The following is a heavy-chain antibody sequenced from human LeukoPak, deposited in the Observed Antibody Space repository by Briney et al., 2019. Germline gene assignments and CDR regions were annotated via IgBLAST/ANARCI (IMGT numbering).Heavy chain of an antibody. D-gene: IGHD4-11*01. CDR1: GFNFNTYT. CDR2: ISSDSSYI. J-gene: IGHJ4*02. Sequence: PGGSLRLSCAASGFNFNTYTMNWVRQAPGKGLEWVSSISSDSSYIYYADAVHGRFTVSRDNAKYSLYLQMNSLRAEDTAVYYCVRGSYSAYDYWGQGSLVTVSS. V-gene: IGHV3-21*01. CDR3: VRGSYSAYDY.